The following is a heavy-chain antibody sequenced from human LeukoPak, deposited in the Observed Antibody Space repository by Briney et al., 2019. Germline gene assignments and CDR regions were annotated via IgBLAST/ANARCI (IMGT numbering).Heavy chain of an antibody. CDR2: IYYSGST. CDR1: GVSISSSSYY. CDR3: ARDLVVGATSPSSSYFDY. Sequence: NPSETLSLTCTVSGVSISSSSYYWGWIRQPPGKGLEWIVSIYYSGSTYYNPSLKSRVTISVDTSKNRFSLKLSSVTAADTAVYYCARDLVVGATSPSSSYFDYWGQGTLVTVSS. V-gene: IGHV4-39*07. J-gene: IGHJ4*02. D-gene: IGHD1-26*01.